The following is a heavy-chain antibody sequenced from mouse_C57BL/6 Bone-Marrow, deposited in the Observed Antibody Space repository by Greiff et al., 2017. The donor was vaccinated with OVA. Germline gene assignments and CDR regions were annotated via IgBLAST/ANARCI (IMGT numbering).Heavy chain of an antibody. J-gene: IGHJ4*01. Sequence: QVHVKQSGAELVRPGASVTLSCKASGYTFTDYEMHWVKQTPVHGLEWIGAIDPETGGTAYNQKFKGKAILTADKSSSTAYMELRSLTSEDSAVYYCTRIGYFYYYAMDYWGQGTSVTVSS. CDR2: IDPETGGT. V-gene: IGHV1-15*01. CDR1: GYTFTDYE. D-gene: IGHD2-3*01. CDR3: TRIGYFYYYAMDY.